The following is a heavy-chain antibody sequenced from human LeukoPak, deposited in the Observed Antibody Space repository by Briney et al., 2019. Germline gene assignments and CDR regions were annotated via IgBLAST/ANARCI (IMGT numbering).Heavy chain of an antibody. D-gene: IGHD6-19*01. CDR3: ARAASVAGTYALNH. CDR2: IYGGGST. V-gene: IGHV3-66*01. Sequence: GGSLRLTCAVSGFPVSSNYMSSVRQAPGKGLECVSVIYGGGSTYYADSVEGRFTISRDNSKNTLYLQMNSLRAEDTAVYYCARAASVAGTYALNHWGQGTLVTVSS. J-gene: IGHJ4*02. CDR1: GFPVSSNY.